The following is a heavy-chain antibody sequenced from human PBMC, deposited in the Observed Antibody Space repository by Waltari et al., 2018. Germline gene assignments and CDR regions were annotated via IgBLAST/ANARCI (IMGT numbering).Heavy chain of an antibody. Sequence: QVQLQQWGAGLLKPSAPLSLTCAVYGGSFSGYYWSWIRQPPGKGLEWIGEINHSGSTNYNPSLKSRVTISVDTSKNQFSLKLSSVTAADTAVYYCARGLTSWFDPWGQGTLVTVSS. CDR3: ARGLTSWFDP. J-gene: IGHJ5*02. CDR1: GGSFSGYY. CDR2: INHSGST. V-gene: IGHV4-34*01.